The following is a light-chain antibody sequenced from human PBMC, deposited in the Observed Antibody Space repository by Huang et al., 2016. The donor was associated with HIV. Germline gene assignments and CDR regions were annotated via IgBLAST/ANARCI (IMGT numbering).Light chain of an antibody. CDR3: QQRTNWPPLT. CDR2: DAS. Sequence: EIVLTQSPATLSWSPGERATLPCSASQRIRSYLAWYQQKPGQPLRLLIYDASNRASGSPARFSGRGSGTDFTITISSLEPEDFAVYYCQQRTNWPPLTFGGGTKVEIK. V-gene: IGKV3-11*01. J-gene: IGKJ4*01. CDR1: QRIRSY.